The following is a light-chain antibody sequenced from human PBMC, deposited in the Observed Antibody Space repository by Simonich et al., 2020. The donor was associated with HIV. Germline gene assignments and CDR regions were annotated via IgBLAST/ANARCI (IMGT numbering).Light chain of an antibody. J-gene: IGKJ1*01. V-gene: IGKV3-15*01. CDR1: QSVLSD. CDR2: GAS. Sequence: EIVMTQSPATLSVSPGERATLSCRASQSVLSDLAWYQQKPGQAPRLLIYGASTRATGIPARFSGSGSGTEFTLTISSLQPDDFATYFCQQYSNYSRTFGQGTKVEMK. CDR3: QQYSNYSRT.